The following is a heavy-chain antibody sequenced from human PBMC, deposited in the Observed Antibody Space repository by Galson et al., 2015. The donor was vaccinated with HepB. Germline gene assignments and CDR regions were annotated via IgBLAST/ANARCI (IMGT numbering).Heavy chain of an antibody. V-gene: IGHV3-48*02. J-gene: IGHJ6*02. Sequence: SLRLSCAASGFTFSSYSMNWVRQAPGKGLEWVSYISSSSSTIYYADSVKGRFTISRDNAKNSLYLQMNSLRDEDTAVYYCARDEVSSWYLLSRWAYGMDVWGQGTTVTVSS. D-gene: IGHD6-13*01. CDR1: GFTFSSYS. CDR2: ISSSSSTI. CDR3: ARDEVSSWYLLSRWAYGMDV.